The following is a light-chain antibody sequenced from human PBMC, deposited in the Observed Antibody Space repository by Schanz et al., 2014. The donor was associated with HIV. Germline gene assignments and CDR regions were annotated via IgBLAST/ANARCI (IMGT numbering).Light chain of an antibody. CDR3: SSYAGRNNLVV. CDR1: NIDVGGYNY. V-gene: IGLV2-14*03. Sequence: QSALTQPASVSGSPGQSITISCTGTNIDVGGYNYVSWYQQRPDKAPKLMIYDVTKRPSGVSSRFSGSKSGNTASLTISGLQAEDEADYYCSSYAGRNNLVVFGGGTKVTVL. CDR2: DVT. J-gene: IGLJ2*01.